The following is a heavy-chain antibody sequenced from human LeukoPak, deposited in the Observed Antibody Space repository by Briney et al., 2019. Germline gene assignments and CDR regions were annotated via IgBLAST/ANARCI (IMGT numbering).Heavy chain of an antibody. J-gene: IGHJ4*02. CDR3: ARNRWYIVLVPAAREIDY. Sequence: PGGSLRLSCAASGFSFSNYNMNWVRQAPGKGLEWVSSISSSSSYIYYADSVKGRFTISRDNAKNSLYLQMNSLRADDTAVYYCARNRWYIVLVPAAREIDYWGQGTLVTVSP. D-gene: IGHD2-2*01. V-gene: IGHV3-21*01. CDR1: GFSFSNYN. CDR2: ISSSSSYI.